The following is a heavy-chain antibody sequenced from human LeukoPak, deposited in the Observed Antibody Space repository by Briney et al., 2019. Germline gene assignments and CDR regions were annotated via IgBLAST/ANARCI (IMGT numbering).Heavy chain of an antibody. V-gene: IGHV4-59*01. CDR3: ARGGYYGSGNDFRFDP. CDR1: GGSFSGYY. Sequence: SETLSLTCAVYGGSFSGYYWSWIRQPPGKGLEWIGYIYYSGSTNYKPSLKSRVTISVDTSKNQFSLKLSSVTAADTAVYYCARGGYYGSGNDFRFDPWGQGTLVTVSS. D-gene: IGHD3-10*01. CDR2: IYYSGST. J-gene: IGHJ5*02.